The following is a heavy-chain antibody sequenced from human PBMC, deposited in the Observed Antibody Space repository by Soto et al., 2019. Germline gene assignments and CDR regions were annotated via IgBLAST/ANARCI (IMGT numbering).Heavy chain of an antibody. V-gene: IGHV4-31*03. D-gene: IGHD5-18*01. Sequence: QVQLQESGPGLVKPSQTLSLTCTVSGGSISSGGYYWSWIRQHPGKGLEWIGYIYYSGSTYYNPSLKSRVTISVDTSKNQSALKLSSVTAADAAVYYCARVHVDTAMVHGFDIWGQGTMVAVAS. J-gene: IGHJ3*02. CDR3: ARVHVDTAMVHGFDI. CDR1: GGSISSGGYY. CDR2: IYYSGST.